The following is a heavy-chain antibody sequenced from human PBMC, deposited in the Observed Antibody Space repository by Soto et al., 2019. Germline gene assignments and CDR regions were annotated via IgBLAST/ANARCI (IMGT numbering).Heavy chain of an antibody. Sequence: SETLSLTCTVSGGSISSYYWIRIRQPPGKGLEWIGYIYYSGSTNYNPSLKSRVTISVDTSKNQFSLKLSSVTAADTAVYYCARLEGDSSSPGDYYYYYYYMDVWGKGTTVTVSS. D-gene: IGHD6-13*01. V-gene: IGHV4-59*08. CDR2: IYYSGST. J-gene: IGHJ6*03. CDR3: ARLEGDSSSPGDYYYYYYYMDV. CDR1: GGSISSYY.